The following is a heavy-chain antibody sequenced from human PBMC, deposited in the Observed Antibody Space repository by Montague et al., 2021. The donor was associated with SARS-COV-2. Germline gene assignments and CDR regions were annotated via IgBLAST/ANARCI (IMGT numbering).Heavy chain of an antibody. CDR1: GFSLSTSGFS. J-gene: IGHJ3*01. D-gene: IGHD3-10*01. CDR2: IDWENDR. CDR3: ARLNWSGDNAFDA. Sequence: PALVKPTQTLTLTCTFSGFSLSTSGFSVDWIRQPPGKALEWLALIDWENDRYFHTSLRTRLTISKDTSKNQVVLTVTDMDPVDTATYYCARLNWSGDNAFDAWGQGTVVTVSS. V-gene: IGHV2-70*01.